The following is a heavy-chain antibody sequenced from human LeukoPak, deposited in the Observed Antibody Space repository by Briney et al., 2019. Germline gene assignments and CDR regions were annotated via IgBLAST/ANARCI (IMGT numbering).Heavy chain of an antibody. V-gene: IGHV3-23*01. D-gene: IGHD5-18*01. J-gene: IGHJ4*02. Sequence: GGSLRLSCAASGFTFSSYAMSWVRQAPGKGLEWVSVISGSGGSTYYADSVKGRFTISRDNSKNTLYLQMNSLRAEDTAVYYCAKGPHHEYSYFDYWGQGTLVTVSS. CDR3: AKGPHHEYSYFDY. CDR1: GFTFSSYA. CDR2: ISGSGGST.